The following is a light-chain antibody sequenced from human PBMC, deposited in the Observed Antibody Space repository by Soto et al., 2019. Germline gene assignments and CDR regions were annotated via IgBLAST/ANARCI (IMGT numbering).Light chain of an antibody. CDR3: QVWDSSSDLVV. CDR2: YDS. V-gene: IGLV3-21*04. Sequence: SYELTQPPSVSVAPGKRARITCGGNNIGSKSVHWYQQKAGQAPVLVIYYDSDRPSGIPERFSGSNSGNTVTLTISRVEAGDEADYYCQVWDSSSDLVVFGGGTKVTVL. J-gene: IGLJ2*01. CDR1: NIGSKS.